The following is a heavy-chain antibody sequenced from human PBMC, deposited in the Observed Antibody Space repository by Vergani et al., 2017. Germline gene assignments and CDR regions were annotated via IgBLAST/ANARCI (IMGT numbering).Heavy chain of an antibody. CDR2: IYYSGST. V-gene: IGHV4-30-4*01. J-gene: IGHJ5*02. CDR1: GRSISSGDYY. CDR3: GRVADFYGLGSRLLDL. D-gene: IGHD3-10*01. Sequence: QVQLQESGPGLVKPSQTLSLTCTVSGRSISSGDYYWSWIRQPPGKGLEWIGYIYYSGSTYYNPSLKSRVTISVDTSKNQFSLKLSSVTAADTAVYYCGRVADFYGLGSRLLDLWGRGILVTVSS.